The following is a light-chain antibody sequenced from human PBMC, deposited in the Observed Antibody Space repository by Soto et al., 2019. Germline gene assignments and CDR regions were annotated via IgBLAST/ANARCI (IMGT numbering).Light chain of an antibody. J-gene: IGLJ1*01. CDR3: QSYDTTLSGGSV. CDR1: SSNIGAGFD. CDR2: GNN. V-gene: IGLV1-40*01. Sequence: QSVLTQSPSVSGAPGQRVSISCTGTSSNIGAGFDVHWYQQLPATAPKLLIYGNNNRPSGVPDRFSGAKSGTSASLAITWLQAEDEADYYCQSYDTTLSGGSVFGTGTKLTVL.